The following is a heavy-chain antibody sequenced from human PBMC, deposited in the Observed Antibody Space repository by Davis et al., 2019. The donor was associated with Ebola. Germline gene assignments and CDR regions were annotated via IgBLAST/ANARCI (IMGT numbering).Heavy chain of an antibody. Sequence: ASVKVSCKASGYTFTSYDINWVRQATGQGLEWMGWMNPNSGNTGYAQKFQGRVTMTRNTSISTAYMELSSLRSEDTAVYYCARGVAAAGLFDYWGQGTLVTVFS. V-gene: IGHV1-8*01. CDR1: GYTFTSYD. J-gene: IGHJ4*02. D-gene: IGHD6-13*01. CDR3: ARGVAAAGLFDY. CDR2: MNPNSGNT.